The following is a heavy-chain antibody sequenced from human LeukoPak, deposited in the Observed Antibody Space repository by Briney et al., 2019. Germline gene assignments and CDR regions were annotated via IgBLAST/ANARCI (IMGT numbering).Heavy chain of an antibody. CDR2: ISGSGGST. CDR3: AKEGNYYDSSGYPLPVFDY. V-gene: IGHV3-23*01. J-gene: IGHJ4*02. D-gene: IGHD3-22*01. CDR1: GFTFSSYA. Sequence: HPGGSLRLSCAASGFTFSSYAMSWVRQAPGKGLEWVSAISGSGGSTYYADSVKGRFTISRDNSKNTLYLQMNSLRAEDTAVYYCAKEGNYYDSSGYPLPVFDYWGQGTLVTVSS.